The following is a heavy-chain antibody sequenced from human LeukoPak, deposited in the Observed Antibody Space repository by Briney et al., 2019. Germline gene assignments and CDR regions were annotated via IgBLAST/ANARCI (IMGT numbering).Heavy chain of an antibody. CDR2: IHYSGST. D-gene: IGHD3-16*01. CDR1: GASISNYY. Sequence: SETLSLTCTVSGASISNYYWSWIRQPPGKGLEWIGYIHYSGSTNYNPSLKSRVTISVDTSKNQFSLKLSSVTAADTAVYYCARAHMITSYYYYYYMDVWGKGTTVTVSS. V-gene: IGHV4-59*01. J-gene: IGHJ6*03. CDR3: ARAHMITSYYYYYYMDV.